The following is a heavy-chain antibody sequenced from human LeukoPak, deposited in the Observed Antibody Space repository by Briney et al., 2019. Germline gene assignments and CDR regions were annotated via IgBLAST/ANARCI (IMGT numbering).Heavy chain of an antibody. D-gene: IGHD6-13*01. J-gene: IGHJ5*02. Sequence: SETLSLTCTVSGGSISSSSYYWGWIRQPPGKGLEWIGSIYYSGSTYYNPSLKSRVTISVDTSKNQFSLKLSSVTAADTAVYYCARSPPEYSSSTNWFDLWGQGTLVTVSS. CDR2: IYYSGST. V-gene: IGHV4-39*01. CDR3: ARSPPEYSSSTNWFDL. CDR1: GGSISSSSYY.